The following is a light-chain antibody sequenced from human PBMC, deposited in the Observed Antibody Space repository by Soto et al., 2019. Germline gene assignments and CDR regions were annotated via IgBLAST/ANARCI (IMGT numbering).Light chain of an antibody. J-gene: IGKJ4*01. Sequence: DGQMTQSPSSLSASVGDRVTITCRASQDINSYLAWYQQKPGNAPKSLIYAASSLQTGVPSRFSGSEYGTDFTLTISNLQHEDSATYYCQQYNIYPLTFGGGTKVEIK. CDR3: QQYNIYPLT. CDR2: AAS. CDR1: QDINSY. V-gene: IGKV1D-16*01.